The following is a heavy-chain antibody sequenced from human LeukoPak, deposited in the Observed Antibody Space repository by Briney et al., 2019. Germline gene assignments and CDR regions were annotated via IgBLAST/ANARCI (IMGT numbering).Heavy chain of an antibody. V-gene: IGHV4-30-4*01. CDR2: IYYSGST. J-gene: IGHJ4*02. Sequence: SETLSLTCTVSGGSISSGDYYWSWIRQPPGTGLEWIGYIYYSGSTFYNPSLKSRITISIDTSKNRFSLKLSSVTAADTAVYYCAREPTTNDYWGQGTLVAVSS. CDR1: GGSISSGDYY. CDR3: AREPTTNDY. D-gene: IGHD4-17*01.